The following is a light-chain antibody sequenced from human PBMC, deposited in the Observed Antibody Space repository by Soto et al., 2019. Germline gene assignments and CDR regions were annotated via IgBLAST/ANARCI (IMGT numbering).Light chain of an antibody. CDR3: TSYTSDSTYV. Sequence: QLVLTQPASVSGSPGQSITISCTGTSTDVGRYNYVSWYQQHPGKAPKLMVYDVSNRPSWVSNRFSGSKSGITASLTNSGLQAEDEADYYCTSYTSDSTYVFGTGTKVTVL. CDR1: STDVGRYNY. V-gene: IGLV2-14*01. J-gene: IGLJ1*01. CDR2: DVS.